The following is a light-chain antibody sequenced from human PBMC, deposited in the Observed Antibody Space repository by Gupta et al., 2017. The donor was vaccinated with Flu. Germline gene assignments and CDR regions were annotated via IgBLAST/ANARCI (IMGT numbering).Light chain of an antibody. CDR1: GFGRGY. V-gene: IGLV3-21*02. CDR2: NKY. Sequence: SNVLTQPPSLSVAPGQPASITCGTNGFGRGYVQWYQQRAGQAPVLLIYNKYARPAGMPERCSGGTKGNTASPITDRGEAGDEADDYWYLWDNSDGHSYVFGPGTKVTVV. J-gene: IGLJ1*01. CDR3: YLWDNSDGHSYV.